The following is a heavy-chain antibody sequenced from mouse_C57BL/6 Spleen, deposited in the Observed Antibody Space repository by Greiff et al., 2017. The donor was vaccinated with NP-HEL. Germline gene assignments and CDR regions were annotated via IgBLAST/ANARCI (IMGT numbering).Heavy chain of an antibody. V-gene: IGHV1-19*01. Sequence: EVKLQESGPVLVKPGASVKMSCKASGYTFTDYYMNWVKQSHGKSLEWIGVINPYNGGTSYNQKFKGKATLTVDKSSSTAYMELNSLTSEDSAVYYCARDYYGRGDYWGQGTTLTVSS. CDR1: GYTFTDYY. CDR3: ARDYYGRGDY. CDR2: INPYNGGT. J-gene: IGHJ2*01. D-gene: IGHD1-1*01.